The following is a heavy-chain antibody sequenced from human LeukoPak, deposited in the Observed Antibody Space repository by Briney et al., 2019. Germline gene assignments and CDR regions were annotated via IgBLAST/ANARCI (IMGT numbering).Heavy chain of an antibody. D-gene: IGHD3-22*01. CDR2: IKQDGSEK. Sequence: GGSLRLSCAASGFTFSSYWMSWVRQAPGKGLEWVANIKQDGSEKYYVDSVKGRFTISRDNAKNSLYLQMNSLRAEDTAVYYCARRSHYYDSSGYYAAGYWGQGTLVTVSS. CDR1: GFTFSSYW. CDR3: ARRSHYYDSSGYYAAGY. J-gene: IGHJ4*02. V-gene: IGHV3-7*01.